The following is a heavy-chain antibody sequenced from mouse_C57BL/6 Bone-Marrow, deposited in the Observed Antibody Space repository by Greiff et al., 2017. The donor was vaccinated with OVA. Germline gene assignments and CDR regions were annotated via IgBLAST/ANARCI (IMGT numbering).Heavy chain of an antibody. D-gene: IGHD3-2*02. CDR1: GYTFTSYW. J-gene: IGHJ3*01. V-gene: IGHV1-52*01. CDR2: IDPSDSET. Sequence: QVQLQQPGAELVRPGSSVKLSCKASGYTFTSYWMHWVKQRPIQGLEWIGNIDPSDSETHYNQKFKDKATLNVDKSSSTAYMQLSSLTSEDSAVYYCAYSSGYVGFAYWGQGTLVTVSA. CDR3: AYSSGYVGFAY.